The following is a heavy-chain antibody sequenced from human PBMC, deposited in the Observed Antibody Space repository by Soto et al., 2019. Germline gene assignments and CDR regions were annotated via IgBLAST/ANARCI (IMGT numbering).Heavy chain of an antibody. CDR2: IRSKAYGGTT. Sequence: PVGSLRLSCTASGFTFGDYAMSWFRQAPGKGLEWVGFIRSKAYGGTTEYAASVKGRFTISRDDSKSIAYLQMNSLKTEDTAVYYCTGSRKYYDFWSGYYYYYGMDVWGQGTTVTVSS. J-gene: IGHJ6*02. CDR3: TGSRKYYDFWSGYYYYYGMDV. D-gene: IGHD3-3*01. V-gene: IGHV3-49*03. CDR1: GFTFGDYA.